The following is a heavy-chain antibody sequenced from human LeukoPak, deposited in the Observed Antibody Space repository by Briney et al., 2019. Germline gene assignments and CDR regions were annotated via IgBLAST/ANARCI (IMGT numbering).Heavy chain of an antibody. CDR3: ARGRPYYDILTGYQYYFDY. CDR2: IIPIFGTA. D-gene: IGHD3-9*01. V-gene: IGHV1-69*13. Sequence: SVKVSCKASGGIFNSYAISWVRQAPGQGLEWMGGIIPIFGTANYAQKFQGRVTITADESTSTAYMELSSLRSEDTAVYYCARGRPYYDILTGYQYYFDYWGQGTLVTVSS. CDR1: GGIFNSYA. J-gene: IGHJ4*02.